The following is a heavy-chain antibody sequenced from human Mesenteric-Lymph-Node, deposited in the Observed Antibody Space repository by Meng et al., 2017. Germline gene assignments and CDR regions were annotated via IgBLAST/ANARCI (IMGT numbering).Heavy chain of an antibody. CDR2: IYHSGST. V-gene: IGHV4-4*02. CDR1: GGPLSSRNW. D-gene: IGHD2-21*02. CDR3: ARVGAYCGGDCYHPR. J-gene: IGHJ4*02. Sequence: QVQLPVSGPGRVKPSGTLSLTCAVSGGPLSSRNWWSWVRQPPGKGLEWIGEIYHSGSTNYNPSLKSRVTISVDESKNQFSLRLSSVTAADTAVYYCARVGAYCGGDCYHPRWGQGTLVTVSS.